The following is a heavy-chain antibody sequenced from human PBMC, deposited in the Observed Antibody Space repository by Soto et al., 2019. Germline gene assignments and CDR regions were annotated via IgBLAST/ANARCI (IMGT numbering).Heavy chain of an antibody. V-gene: IGHV4-59*01. J-gene: IGHJ4*02. CDR1: GGSITSSY. D-gene: IGHD3-9*01. Sequence: QVQLQESGPGLVKPSETLSLTCTVSGGSITSSYWSWTRQPPGKGLEWIGYIYYSGSTNYNPSLKSRVTISVDTSKNQFSLNLSSVTAADTAVYFCARGLRYFDLWGQGTLVTVSS. CDR3: ARGLRYFDL. CDR2: IYYSGST.